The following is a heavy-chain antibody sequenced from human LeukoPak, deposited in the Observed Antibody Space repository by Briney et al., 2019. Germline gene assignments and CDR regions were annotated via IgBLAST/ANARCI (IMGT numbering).Heavy chain of an antibody. J-gene: IGHJ5*02. V-gene: IGHV3-23*01. CDR2: ISGSGGST. D-gene: IGHD6-13*01. CDR1: GFTFSSYA. Sequence: GGSLRLSCAASGFTFSSYAMSWVRQAPGKGLEWVSAISGSGGSTYYADSEKRRFTISRDYPKNTLYLQMNSLRAEDTAVYYCAKQQLGSDFDWFDPWGQETLVTVSS. CDR3: AKQQLGSDFDWFDP.